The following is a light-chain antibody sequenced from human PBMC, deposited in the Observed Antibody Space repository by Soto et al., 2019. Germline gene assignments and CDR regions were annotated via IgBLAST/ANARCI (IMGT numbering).Light chain of an antibody. J-gene: IGLJ2*01. CDR3: SSYAGSNIVV. V-gene: IGLV2-8*01. CDR1: SSDVGGYNY. Sequence: QSALTQPPSASGSPGQSVTISCTGTSSDVGGYNYVSWYQQHPGKAPKLMIYEVSKRPSGVRDRFSGSKSANTACLTVSGLQAEDEADYYCSSYAGSNIVVFGGGTKLTVL. CDR2: EVS.